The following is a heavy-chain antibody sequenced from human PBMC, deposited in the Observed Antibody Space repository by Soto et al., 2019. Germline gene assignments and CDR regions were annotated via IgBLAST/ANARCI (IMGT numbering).Heavy chain of an antibody. V-gene: IGHV1-18*01. Sequence: QVQLVQSGAEVKKPGASVKVSCKASGYTFTSYGISWVRQAPGQGLECMGWISASNGNTNNAQKLQGRVTMTTDTSTSTAYMELRSLRSDDTSVYYCARDDNYYRYYYDSSGYYHNWFDPWGQGTLVPVSS. J-gene: IGHJ5*02. CDR1: GYTFTSYG. CDR3: ARDDNYYRYYYDSSGYYHNWFDP. D-gene: IGHD3-22*01. CDR2: ISASNGNT.